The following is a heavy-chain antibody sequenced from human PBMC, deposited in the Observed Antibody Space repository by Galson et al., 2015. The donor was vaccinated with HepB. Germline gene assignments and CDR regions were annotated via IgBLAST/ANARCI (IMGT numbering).Heavy chain of an antibody. V-gene: IGHV3-15*01. J-gene: IGHJ4*02. CDR2: IKSKTDGGTT. D-gene: IGHD3-3*01. CDR3: TTAEVLRFLEWKPSPYYFDY. CDR1: GFTFSNVW. Sequence: SLRLSCAASGFTFSNVWMSWVRQAPGKGLEWVGRIKSKTDGGTTDYAAPVKGRFTISRDDSKNTLYLQMNSLKTEDTAVYYCTTAEVLRFLEWKPSPYYFDYWGQGTLVTVSS.